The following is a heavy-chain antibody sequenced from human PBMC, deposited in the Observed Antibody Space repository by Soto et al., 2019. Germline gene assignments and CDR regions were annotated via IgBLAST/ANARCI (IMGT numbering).Heavy chain of an antibody. V-gene: IGHV4-59*08. CDR1: GGSISSYY. J-gene: IGHJ6*02. CDR3: ARHRSRSSWSNYYYGMDV. D-gene: IGHD6-13*01. CDR2: IYYSGST. Sequence: SETLSLTCTVSGGSISSYYWSWIRQPPGKGLEWIGYIYYSGSTNYNPSLKSRVTISVDTSKNQFSLKLSSVTAADTAVYYCARHRSRSSWSNYYYGMDVWGQGTTVT.